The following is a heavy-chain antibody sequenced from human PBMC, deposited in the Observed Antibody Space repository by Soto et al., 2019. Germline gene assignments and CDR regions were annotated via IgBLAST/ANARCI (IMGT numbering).Heavy chain of an antibody. CDR3: ARQRTTVVTQAYFDH. Sequence: SETLSLTCTVSGGSISSGGYYWSWIRQHPGKGLEWIGYIYYSGRSYYNPSLKSRVTMSVDTSKNQFSLTLNSVTAADAAVYYCARQRTTVVTQAYFDHWGQGTLVTVSS. V-gene: IGHV4-39*01. J-gene: IGHJ4*02. CDR2: IYYSGRS. D-gene: IGHD4-17*01. CDR1: GGSISSGGYY.